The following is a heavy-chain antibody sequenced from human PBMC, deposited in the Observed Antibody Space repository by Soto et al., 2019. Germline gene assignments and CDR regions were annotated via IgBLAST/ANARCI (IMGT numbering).Heavy chain of an antibody. CDR2: IIPIFGTA. D-gene: IGHD3-3*01. Sequence: QVQLVQSGAEVKKPGSSVKVSCKASGGTFSSYAISWVRQAPGQGLEWMGGIIPIFGTANYAQKFQGRVTITADKSTSTAYMALSSLRSEDTAVYYCARPTTTIFGVVTPYYYGMDVWGQGTTVTVSS. CDR1: GGTFSSYA. V-gene: IGHV1-69*06. CDR3: ARPTTTIFGVVTPYYYGMDV. J-gene: IGHJ6*02.